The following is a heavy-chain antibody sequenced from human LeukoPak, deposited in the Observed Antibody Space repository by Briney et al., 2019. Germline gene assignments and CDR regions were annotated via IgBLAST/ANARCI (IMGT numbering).Heavy chain of an antibody. CDR3: ARSITGTTLDH. V-gene: IGHV4-59*08. Sequence: KASETLSLTCTVSGGSISSYYWSWIRQPPGKGLEWIGYIYYSGSTNYNPSLKSRVTISVDTSKNQFSLKLSSVTAADTAVYYCARSITGTTLDHWGQGTLVTVSS. J-gene: IGHJ4*02. CDR1: GGSISSYY. CDR2: IYYSGST. D-gene: IGHD1-7*01.